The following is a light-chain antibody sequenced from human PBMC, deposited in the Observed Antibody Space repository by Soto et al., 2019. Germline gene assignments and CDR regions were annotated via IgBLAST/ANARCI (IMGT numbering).Light chain of an antibody. CDR1: SSDVGAYDF. V-gene: IGLV2-14*01. J-gene: IGLJ1*01. Sequence: QSVLTQPASVSGSPGQSITISCSGTSSDVGAYDFVSWYQHHSGKAPKLIISEVTDRPSAVSSRFSGSKSGNTASLTISGLQAEDEADYYCTSYTTSGTYVFGTGTKGTVL. CDR3: TSYTTSGTYV. CDR2: EVT.